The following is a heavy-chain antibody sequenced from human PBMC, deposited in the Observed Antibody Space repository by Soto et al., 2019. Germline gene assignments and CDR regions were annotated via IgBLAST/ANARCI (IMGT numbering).Heavy chain of an antibody. CDR1: GFTFSNAW. CDR3: TTGAGYNWNDGGAFDI. Sequence: EVQLVESGGGLVKPGGSLRLSCAASGFTFSNAWMSWVRQAPGKGLEWVGRIKSKTDGGTTDYAAPVKGRFTISRDDSKNTLCLQMNSLKTEDTAVYYCTTGAGYNWNDGGAFDIWGQGTMVTVSS. CDR2: IKSKTDGGTT. V-gene: IGHV3-15*01. D-gene: IGHD1-1*01. J-gene: IGHJ3*02.